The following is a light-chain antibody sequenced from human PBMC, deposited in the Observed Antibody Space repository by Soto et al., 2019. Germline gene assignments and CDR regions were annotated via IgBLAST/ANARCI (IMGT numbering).Light chain of an antibody. J-gene: IGKJ1*01. CDR2: SAS. CDR3: QQYCNSSRT. CDR1: RHISSSY. V-gene: IGKV3-20*01. Sequence: IVLTHSRCTLALSVCVRATLSCGGTRHISSSYLAWYQQKPGQAPRLLIYSASTRATDVPARFSGSGSGADFTLTISSLQPDDFAAYYCQQYCNSSRTFGRGTKVDIK.